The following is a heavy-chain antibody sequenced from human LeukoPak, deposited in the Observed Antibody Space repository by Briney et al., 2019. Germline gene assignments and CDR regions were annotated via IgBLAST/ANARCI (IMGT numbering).Heavy chain of an antibody. V-gene: IGHV1-46*01. D-gene: IGHD2-2*01. CDR3: ARADPDCSSTSCRRRRRYYYYGMDV. J-gene: IGHJ6*02. CDR2: INPSGGST. CDR1: GYTFTSYY. Sequence: ASVKLSCKSSGYTFTSYYMHWVRQAPGQGLEWMGIINPSGGSTSYAQKFQGRVTMTRDTSTSTVYMELSSLRSEDTAVYYCARADPDCSSTSCRRRRRYYYYGMDVWGQGTTVTVSS.